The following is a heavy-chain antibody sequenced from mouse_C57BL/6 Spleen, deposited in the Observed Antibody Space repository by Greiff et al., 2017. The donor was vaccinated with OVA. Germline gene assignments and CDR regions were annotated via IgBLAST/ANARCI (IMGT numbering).Heavy chain of an antibody. CDR1: GYTFTDYE. D-gene: IGHD1-1*02. Sequence: VQGVESGAELVRPGASVTLSCKASGYTFTDYEMHWVKQTPVHGLEWIGAIDPETGGTAYNQKFKGKAILTADKSSSTAYMELRSLTSEDSAVYYCTRGGWSSFSYWGQGTTLTVSS. CDR2: IDPETGGT. V-gene: IGHV1-15*01. CDR3: TRGGWSSFSY. J-gene: IGHJ2*01.